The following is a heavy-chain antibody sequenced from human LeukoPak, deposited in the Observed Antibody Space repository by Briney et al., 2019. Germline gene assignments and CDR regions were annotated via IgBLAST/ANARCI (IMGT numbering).Heavy chain of an antibody. CDR3: AKGSGYEAQYCYYYMDV. V-gene: IGHV3-30*02. D-gene: IGHD5-12*01. J-gene: IGHJ6*03. CDR1: GFTFSSYG. CDR2: IRYDGSNK. Sequence: GGSLRLSCAASGFTFSSYGMHWVRQAPGKGLEWVAFIRYDGSNKYYADSVKGRFTISRDNSKNTLYLHVNSLRPEDTAVYYCAKGSGYEAQYCYYYMDVWGKGTTVTISS.